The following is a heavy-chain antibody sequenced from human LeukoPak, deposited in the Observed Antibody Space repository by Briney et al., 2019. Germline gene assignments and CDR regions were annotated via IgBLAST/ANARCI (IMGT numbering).Heavy chain of an antibody. D-gene: IGHD6-13*01. CDR3: AREIAPTGTGRHPGKDS. J-gene: IGHJ5*01. CDR1: GYTFTNYY. Sequence: ASVNVSCKASGYTFTNYYIHWVRQAPGQGLEWMGIINPSSGSASYAQKFQGRVTMTRDTSTSTVYMELNCLRSEDTAVYYCAREIAPTGTGRHPGKDSWGQGTLVTVSS. CDR2: INPSSGSA. V-gene: IGHV1-46*01.